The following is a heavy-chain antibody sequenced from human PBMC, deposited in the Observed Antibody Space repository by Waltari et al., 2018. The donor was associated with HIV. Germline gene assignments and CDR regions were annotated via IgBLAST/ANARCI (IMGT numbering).Heavy chain of an antibody. CDR1: GFTLSRYG. CDR3: ARTPYDTSGYCFDY. D-gene: IGHD3-22*01. Sequence: QVQLVESGGGVVQPGRSLRLSCAASGFTLSRYGMHWVRQAPGKGLEWLAVVWYDGKNKYYADSVKGRFTVSRDNSKNTLFLQMNSLRVDDTAVYYCARTPYDTSGYCFDYWGQGTLVTVSS. V-gene: IGHV3-33*01. J-gene: IGHJ4*02. CDR2: VWYDGKNK.